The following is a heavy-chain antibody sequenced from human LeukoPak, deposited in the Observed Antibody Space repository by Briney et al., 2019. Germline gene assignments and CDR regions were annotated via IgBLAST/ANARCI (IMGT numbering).Heavy chain of an antibody. CDR2: IYYSGST. J-gene: IGHJ4*02. Sequence: SETLSLTCTVSGGSVSSGSYYWSWIRQPPGKGLEWIGYIYYSGSTNYNPSLKSRVTISVDTSKNQFSLKLSSVTAADTAVYYCARGHYDFLTGYSHVPPVDYWGQGTLVTVSS. CDR3: ARGHYDFLTGYSHVPPVDY. CDR1: GGSVSSGSYY. V-gene: IGHV4-61*01. D-gene: IGHD3-9*01.